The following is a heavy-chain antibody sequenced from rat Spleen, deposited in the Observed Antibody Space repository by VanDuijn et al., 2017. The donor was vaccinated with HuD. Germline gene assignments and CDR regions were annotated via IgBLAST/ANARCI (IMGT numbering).Heavy chain of an antibody. D-gene: IGHD1-11*01. V-gene: IGHV5S23*01. J-gene: IGHJ2*01. Sequence: EVQLVESGGGLVQPGRSLKLSCAASGFTFSNYDMAWVRQAPTKGLEWVASISTGGGNTYYRDSVKGRFTISRDNAKSTLYLQMDSLRSEDTATYYCARFNYGGYYFDYWGQGVMVTVSS. CDR3: ARFNYGGYYFDY. CDR1: GFTFSNYD. CDR2: ISTGGGNT.